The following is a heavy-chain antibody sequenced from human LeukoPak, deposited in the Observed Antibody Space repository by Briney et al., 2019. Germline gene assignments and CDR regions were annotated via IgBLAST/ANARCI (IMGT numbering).Heavy chain of an antibody. CDR1: GGSISSSSYY. CDR2: IYYSGST. V-gene: IGHV4-39*01. Sequence: PSETLSLTCTVSGGSISSSSYYWGWIRQPPGKGLEWIGSIYYSGSTYYNPSLKSRVTISVDTSKNQFSLKLSSVTAADTAVYYCALTPTLTTVSYWGQGTLVTVSS. D-gene: IGHD4-17*01. J-gene: IGHJ4*02. CDR3: ALTPTLTTVSY.